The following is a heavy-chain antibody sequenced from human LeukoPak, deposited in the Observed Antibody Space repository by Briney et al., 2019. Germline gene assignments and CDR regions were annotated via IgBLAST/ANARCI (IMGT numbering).Heavy chain of an antibody. V-gene: IGHV4-34*01. J-gene: IGHJ4*02. D-gene: IGHD2-2*01. CDR3: ARAWCSSTSCLDY. CDR2: INRSGST. Sequence: SETLSLTCAVYGGSFSGYYWSWIRQPPGKGLEWIGEINRSGSTNYNPSLKSRVTISVDTSQNQFSLKLSSVTAADTAVYYCARAWCSSTSCLDYWGQGTLVTVSS. CDR1: GGSFSGYY.